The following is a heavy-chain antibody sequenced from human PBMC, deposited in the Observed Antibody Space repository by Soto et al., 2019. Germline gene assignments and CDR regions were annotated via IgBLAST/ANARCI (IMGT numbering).Heavy chain of an antibody. CDR1: GGAFRTFA. D-gene: IGHD6-13*01. CDR2: IIPVLGTT. J-gene: IGHJ4*01. V-gene: IGHV1-69*01. CDR3: AGDTPAAGTGAAFDY. Sequence: QVQLMQSGAEVKKPGSSVKVSCKVSGGAFRTFAISWVRQAPGHGLEWMGGIIPVLGTTNYAQEFQGRVTITADESTSTAYMELRSLRSGDTAVFYCAGDTPAAGTGAAFDYWGHGTLVTVSS.